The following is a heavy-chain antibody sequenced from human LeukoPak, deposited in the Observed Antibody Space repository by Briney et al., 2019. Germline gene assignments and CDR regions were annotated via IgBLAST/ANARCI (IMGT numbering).Heavy chain of an antibody. Sequence: GGSLRLSCAVSGITLSNYGMSWVRQAPGKGLEWVAGISGSGGGTNYADSVKGRFTISRDNPKNTLYLQMHSLRAEDTAVYFCAKRGVVVRVILVGFHKEATYFDAWGQGALVTVSS. D-gene: IGHD3-10*01. CDR1: GITLSNYG. CDR3: AKRGVVVRVILVGFHKEATYFDA. J-gene: IGHJ4*02. CDR2: ISGSGGGT. V-gene: IGHV3-23*01.